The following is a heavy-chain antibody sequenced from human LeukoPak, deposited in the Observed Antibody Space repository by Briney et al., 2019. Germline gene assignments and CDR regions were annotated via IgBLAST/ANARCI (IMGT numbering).Heavy chain of an antibody. V-gene: IGHV1-69*04. J-gene: IGHJ4*02. CDR2: IIPILGIA. CDR3: AREIGGYSYGPLPFDY. D-gene: IGHD5-18*01. CDR1: VDTFSSYA. Sequence: SVKVSCKASVDTFSSYAISWVRQAPGQRLEWMGRIIPILGIANYAQKFQGRVTITADKSTSTAYMELSSLRSEDTAVYYCAREIGGYSYGPLPFDYWGQGTLVTVSS.